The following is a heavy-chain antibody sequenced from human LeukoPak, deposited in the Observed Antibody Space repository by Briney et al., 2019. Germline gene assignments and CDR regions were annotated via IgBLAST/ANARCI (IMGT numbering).Heavy chain of an antibody. D-gene: IGHD4-17*01. CDR3: ARIPNLYGDYYFDY. J-gene: IGHJ4*02. CDR2: ISAYNGNT. CDR1: GYTFTSYG. V-gene: IGHV1-18*01. Sequence: GASVKVSCKASGYTFTSYGISWVRQAPGQGLEWMGWISAYNGNTNYAQKLQGRVTMTTDTSTSTAYMKLRSLRSDDTAVYYCARIPNLYGDYYFDYWGQGTLVTVSS.